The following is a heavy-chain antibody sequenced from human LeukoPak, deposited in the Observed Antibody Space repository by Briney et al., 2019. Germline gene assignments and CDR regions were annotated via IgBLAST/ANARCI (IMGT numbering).Heavy chain of an antibody. J-gene: IGHJ5*02. Sequence: SETLSLTCAVSGYSISSGYYWGWIRQPPGEGLEWIGSIYHSGSTYYNPSLKSRVTISVDTSKNQFSLKLSSVTAADTAVYYCARRLNWFDPWGQGTLVTVSS. CDR1: GYSISSGYY. CDR3: ARRLNWFDP. CDR2: IYHSGST. V-gene: IGHV4-38-2*01.